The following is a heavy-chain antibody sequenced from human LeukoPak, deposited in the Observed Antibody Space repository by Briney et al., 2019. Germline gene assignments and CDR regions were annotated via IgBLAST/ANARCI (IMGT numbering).Heavy chain of an antibody. V-gene: IGHV4-38-2*02. Sequence: PSETLSLTRTVSGYSISSGYYWGWIRQPPGKGLEWIGSIYHSGSTYYNPSLKSRVTMSVDTSKNQFSLKLSSVTAADTAVYYCARDLRGIAAAGTSDYWGQGTLVTVSS. CDR1: GYSISSGYY. J-gene: IGHJ4*02. CDR3: ARDLRGIAAAGTSDY. CDR2: IYHSGST. D-gene: IGHD6-13*01.